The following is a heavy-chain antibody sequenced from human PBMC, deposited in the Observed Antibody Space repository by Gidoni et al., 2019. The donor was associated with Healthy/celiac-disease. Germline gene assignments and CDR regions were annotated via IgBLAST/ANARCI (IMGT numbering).Heavy chain of an antibody. J-gene: IGHJ4*02. CDR1: GCTFSSYA. CDR3: ATRGDGYNFLAVN. D-gene: IGHD5-12*01. CDR2: IIPIFGTA. Sequence: QVQLVQSGAAVKQPVSSLKVSCKASGCTFSSYAISWVRQAPGQGLEWMGGIIPIFGTANYAQKFQGRVTITADESTSTAYMELSSLRSEDTAVYYCATRGDGYNFLAVNWGQGTLVTVSS. V-gene: IGHV1-69*01.